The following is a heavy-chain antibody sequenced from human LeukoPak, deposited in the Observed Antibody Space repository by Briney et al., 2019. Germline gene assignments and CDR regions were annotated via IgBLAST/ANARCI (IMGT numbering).Heavy chain of an antibody. CDR3: AREGGSGSYSTGYYYYYMDV. CDR1: GYTFTIYG. J-gene: IGHJ6*03. CDR2: ISAYNGNT. Sequence: ASVKVSCRASGYTFTIYGISWVRQAPGQGLGWMGCISAYNGNTNYAQKLQGRVTLTTDTSTSTAYMQLRSLRSDDTAVYYCAREGGSGSYSTGYYYYYMDVWGKGTTVTISS. V-gene: IGHV1-18*01. D-gene: IGHD3-10*01.